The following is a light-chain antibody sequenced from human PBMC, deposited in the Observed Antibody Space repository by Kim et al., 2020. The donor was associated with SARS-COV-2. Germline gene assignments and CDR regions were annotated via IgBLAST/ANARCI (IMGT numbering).Light chain of an antibody. CDR2: YDS. Sequence: SYELTQPPSVSVAPGKTARITCGGNNIGSKSVHXYQQKPGQAPVLVIYYDSDRPSGIPERFSGSNSGNTATLTISRVEAGDEADYYCQVWDSSSDQGYVF. CDR3: QVWDSSSDQGYV. J-gene: IGLJ1*01. CDR1: NIGSKS. V-gene: IGLV3-21*04.